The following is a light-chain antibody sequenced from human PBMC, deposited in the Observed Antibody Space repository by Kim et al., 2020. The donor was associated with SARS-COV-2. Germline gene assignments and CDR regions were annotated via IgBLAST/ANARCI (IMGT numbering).Light chain of an antibody. J-gene: IGKJ4*01. Sequence: INRWLAWYQQKPGRAPILLIYKVSTLEIGVPSRFSGSESGTEFTLTISSLQPDDFATYYCQQYDSYPLTFGGGTKVDIK. CDR3: QQYDSYPLT. CDR2: KVS. V-gene: IGKV1-5*03. CDR1: INRW.